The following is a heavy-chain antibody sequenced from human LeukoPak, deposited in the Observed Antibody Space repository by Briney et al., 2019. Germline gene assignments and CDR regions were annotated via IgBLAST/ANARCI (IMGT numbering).Heavy chain of an antibody. J-gene: IGHJ6*03. D-gene: IGHD2-2*01. CDR2: INHSGST. CDR1: GGSFSGYY. V-gene: IGHV4-34*01. Sequence: SETLSLTCAVYGGSFSGYYWSWIRQPPGKGLEWIGEINHSGSTNYNPSLKSRVTISVDTSKNQFSLKLSSLTAADTAVYYCERRILGYRNSTSCYLSHTRGYYHHMDVWGKGPTVTVPS. CDR3: ERRILGYRNSTSCYLSHTRGYYHHMDV.